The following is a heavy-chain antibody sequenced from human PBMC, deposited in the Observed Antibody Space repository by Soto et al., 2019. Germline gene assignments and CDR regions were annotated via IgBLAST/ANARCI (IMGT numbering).Heavy chain of an antibody. CDR3: ARRPYSGTYKYYFDY. D-gene: IGHD4-4*01. CDR1: GYTFTSYG. V-gene: IGHV1-18*01. J-gene: IGHJ4*02. Sequence: QVQLVQSGAEVKKPGASVKVSCKASGYTFTSYGISWVRQAPGQGLEWMGWISVYNGNTNYAQKLQGRVTMTTDTSTSTAYMEVRSLRSDDTAVDYCARRPYSGTYKYYFDYWGQGTLVTVSS. CDR2: ISVYNGNT.